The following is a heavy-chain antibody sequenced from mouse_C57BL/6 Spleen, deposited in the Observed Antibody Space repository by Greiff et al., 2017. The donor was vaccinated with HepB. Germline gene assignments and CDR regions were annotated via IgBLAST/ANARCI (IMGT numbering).Heavy chain of an antibody. CDR2: IYPRSGNT. CDR3: ARYYGSSYDAMDY. D-gene: IGHD1-1*01. J-gene: IGHJ4*01. Sequence: VQLQQSGAELARPGASVKLSCKASGYTFTSYGISWVKQRTGQGLEWIGEIYPRSGNTYYNEKFKGKATLTADKSSSTAYMELRSLTSEDSAVYFCARYYGSSYDAMDYWGRGTSVTVSS. CDR1: GYTFTSYG. V-gene: IGHV1-81*01.